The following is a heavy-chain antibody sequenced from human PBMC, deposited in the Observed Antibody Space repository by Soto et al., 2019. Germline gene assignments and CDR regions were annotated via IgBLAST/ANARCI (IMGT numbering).Heavy chain of an antibody. CDR1: GGSFSGYY. CDR2: INHSGST. D-gene: IGHD3-10*01. V-gene: IGHV4-34*01. CDR3: ARGVAMVRGVIPKFDY. Sequence: QVQLQQWGAGLLKPSETLSLTCAVYGGSFSGYYWSWIRQPPGKGLEWIGEINHSGSTNYNPSLKSRVTISVDTSKNQFSLKLSSVTAADTAVYYWARGVAMVRGVIPKFDYWGQGTLGTVSS. J-gene: IGHJ4*02.